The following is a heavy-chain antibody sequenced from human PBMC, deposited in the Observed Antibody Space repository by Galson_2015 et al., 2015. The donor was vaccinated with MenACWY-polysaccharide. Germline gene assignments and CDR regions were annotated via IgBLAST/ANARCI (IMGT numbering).Heavy chain of an antibody. J-gene: IGHJ3*02. V-gene: IGHV4-59*01. CDR3: ARESWIAAAGTGADAFDI. Sequence: SEPLSLTCTVSGGSISSYYWSWIRQPPGKGLEWIGYIYYSGSTNYNPSLKSRVTISVDTSKNQFSLKLSSVTAADTAVYYCARESWIAAAGTGADAFDIWGQGTMVTVSS. CDR1: GGSISSYY. D-gene: IGHD6-13*01. CDR2: IYYSGST.